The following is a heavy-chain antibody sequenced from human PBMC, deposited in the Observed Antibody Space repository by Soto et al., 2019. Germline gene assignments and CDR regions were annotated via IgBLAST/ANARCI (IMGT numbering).Heavy chain of an antibody. CDR2: IYYSGST. J-gene: IGHJ4*02. Sequence: QVQLQESGPGLVKPSETLSLTCSVSGGSISGYYWSWIRQTPEKGLEWIGYIYYSGSTNYSPSLKSRVPMLIDMSKTQFSLILPSVSAADTAVYYCAAAPRYWGQGMLVTVSS. V-gene: IGHV4-59*01. D-gene: IGHD6-25*01. CDR3: AAAPRY. CDR1: GGSISGYY.